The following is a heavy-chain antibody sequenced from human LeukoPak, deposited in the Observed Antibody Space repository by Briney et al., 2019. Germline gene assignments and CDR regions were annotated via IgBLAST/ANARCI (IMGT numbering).Heavy chain of an antibody. CDR3: TPGVGDY. J-gene: IGHJ4*02. CDR2: IKRRSDGGTT. V-gene: IGHV3-15*01. D-gene: IGHD1-14*01. CDR1: GFTFSKVW. Sequence: GGSLRLSCAASGFTFSKVWTSWVRQVPGKGLEWVGRIKRRSDGGTTDYAAPVKDRFTISRDDSKNTLYLQMNSLKTDDTAVYYCTPGVGDYWGQGTLVTVSS.